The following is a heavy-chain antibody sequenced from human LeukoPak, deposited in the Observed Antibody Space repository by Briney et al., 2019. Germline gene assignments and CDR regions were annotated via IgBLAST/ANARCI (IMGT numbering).Heavy chain of an antibody. CDR1: GFTFSSYA. D-gene: IGHD3-22*01. CDR2: IYSGGST. V-gene: IGHV3-53*01. Sequence: GGSLRLSCAASGFTFSSYAMSWVRQAPGKGLEWVSVIYSGGSTYYADSVKGRFTISRDNSKNTLYLQMNSLRAEDTAVYYCARTDYYDSSGYFYFDYWGQGTLITVSS. CDR3: ARTDYYDSSGYFYFDY. J-gene: IGHJ4*02.